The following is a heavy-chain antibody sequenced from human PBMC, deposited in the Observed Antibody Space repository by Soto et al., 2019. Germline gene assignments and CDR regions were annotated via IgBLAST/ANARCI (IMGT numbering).Heavy chain of an antibody. CDR1: GGSISSGGYY. CDR3: ARDLGYDRRGTFDY. D-gene: IGHD2-15*01. V-gene: IGHV4-31*02. J-gene: IGHJ4*02. CDR2: IYYSGST. Sequence: PSETLSLTWTVSGGSISSGGYYWGWIRQHPGKGLEWIGYIYYSGSTYYNPSLKSRVTIPVDTSKNQFSLKLSSVTAADTAVYYCARDLGYDRRGTFDYWGQGTLLTVSS.